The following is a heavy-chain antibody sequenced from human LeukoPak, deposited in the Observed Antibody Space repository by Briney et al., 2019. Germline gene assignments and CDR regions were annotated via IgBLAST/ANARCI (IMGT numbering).Heavy chain of an antibody. D-gene: IGHD3-22*01. CDR1: GYTFTSYY. J-gene: IGHJ4*02. Sequence: ASVKVSCKASGYTFTSYYMHWVRQAPGQGLEWMGWINPNSGGTNYAQKFQGRVTMTRDTSISTAYMELSRLRSDDTAVYYCARVLKTYYYDSSGCDYWGQGTLVTVSP. CDR3: ARVLKTYYYDSSGCDY. CDR2: INPNSGGT. V-gene: IGHV1-2*02.